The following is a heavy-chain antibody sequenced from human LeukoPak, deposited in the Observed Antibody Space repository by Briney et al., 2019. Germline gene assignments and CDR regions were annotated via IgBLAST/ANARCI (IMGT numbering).Heavy chain of an antibody. D-gene: IGHD6-19*01. V-gene: IGHV1-46*01. Sequence: ASVKVSCKASGYSFTSYYMHWVRQAPGPGLEWMGIINPSGGSTSYAQKFQGRVTMTSDTSTSTVYMELSSLRSEDTAVYYCARDWKGAVAGDFDYWGQGTLVTVSS. CDR2: INPSGGST. CDR1: GYSFTSYY. CDR3: ARDWKGAVAGDFDY. J-gene: IGHJ4*02.